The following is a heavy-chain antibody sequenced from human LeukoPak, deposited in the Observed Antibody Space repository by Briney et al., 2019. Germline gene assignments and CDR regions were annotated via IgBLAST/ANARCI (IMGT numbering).Heavy chain of an antibody. V-gene: IGHV3-30*04. Sequence: GGSLRLSCAASGFTFSSYATHWVRQAPGKGLEWVAVISYDGSNKYYADSVKGRFTISRDNSKNTLYLQMNSLRAEDTAVYYCARDRTYDFWSGPQYYFDYWGQGTLVTVSS. CDR2: ISYDGSNK. CDR1: GFTFSSYA. J-gene: IGHJ4*02. CDR3: ARDRTYDFWSGPQYYFDY. D-gene: IGHD3-3*01.